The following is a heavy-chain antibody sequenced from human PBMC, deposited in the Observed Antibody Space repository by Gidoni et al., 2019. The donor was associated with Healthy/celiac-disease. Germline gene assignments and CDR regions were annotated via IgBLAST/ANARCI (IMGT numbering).Heavy chain of an antibody. D-gene: IGHD6-13*01. J-gene: IGHJ3*02. CDR2: INDSGST. V-gene: IGHV4-34*01. Sequence: QVQLQQWGAGMLKPSETPSLTCAVHGGSFSGYYWSWIRQPPGKGLEWIGEINDSGSTNYNPSLKSRVTISVDTSKNQFSLKLSSVTAADTAVYYCARASLSASSRDAFDIWGQGTMVTVSS. CDR3: ARASLSASSRDAFDI. CDR1: GGSFSGYY.